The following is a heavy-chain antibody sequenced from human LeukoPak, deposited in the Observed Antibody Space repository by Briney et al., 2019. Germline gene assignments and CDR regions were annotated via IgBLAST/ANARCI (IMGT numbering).Heavy chain of an antibody. J-gene: IGHJ4*02. Sequence: GGSLRLSSAASGFTFADYAIHWVRQAPGKGLEWVSLISGDGGSTYYADSVKGRFTISRDNSKNSLYLQMNSLRTEDTALYYCAKVLNRSIAVAGTDYWGQGTMVTVSS. D-gene: IGHD6-19*01. V-gene: IGHV3-43*02. CDR1: GFTFADYA. CDR3: AKVLNRSIAVAGTDY. CDR2: ISGDGGST.